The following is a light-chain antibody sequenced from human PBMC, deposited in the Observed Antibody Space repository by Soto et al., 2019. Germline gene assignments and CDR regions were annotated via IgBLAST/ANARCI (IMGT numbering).Light chain of an antibody. V-gene: IGKV4-1*01. CDR2: WAS. CDR3: QQYYTTPYT. CDR1: QSVLYNSNNKNY. Sequence: DIVMTQSPDSLAVSLGERATINCKSSQSVLYNSNNKNYLAWYQQKPGQPPKLLIYWASTRESGVPDRFSGIGSATDFTLTISSLQAEDVAVYHCQQYYTTPYTFGQGTKLEIK. J-gene: IGKJ2*01.